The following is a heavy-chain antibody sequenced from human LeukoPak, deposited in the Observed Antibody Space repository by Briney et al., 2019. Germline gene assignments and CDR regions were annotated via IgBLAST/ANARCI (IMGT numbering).Heavy chain of an antibody. CDR3: ARYLSGVTGYTYGRGIDY. V-gene: IGHV3-7*01. Sequence: GGSLRLSCAASGFIFSSYSMSWVRQAPGKGLEWVANIKKDGSEKYYVDSVKGRFTISRDNAKTSLYLQMNSLRAEDTAVYYCARYLSGVTGYTYGRGIDYWGQGTLVTVSS. D-gene: IGHD5-18*01. CDR2: IKKDGSEK. CDR1: GFIFSSYS. J-gene: IGHJ4*02.